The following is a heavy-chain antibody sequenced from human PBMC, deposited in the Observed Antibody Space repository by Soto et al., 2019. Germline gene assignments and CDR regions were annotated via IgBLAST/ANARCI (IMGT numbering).Heavy chain of an antibody. Sequence: SETLSLTCTVSGGSISSGDYYWSWIRQPPGKGLEWIGYIYYSGSTYYNPSLKSRVTISVDTSKNQFSLKLSSVTAADTAVYYCARAWSWPRGWWFDPWGQGTLVTVSS. D-gene: IGHD2-15*01. CDR2: IYYSGST. CDR3: ARAWSWPRGWWFDP. V-gene: IGHV4-30-4*01. J-gene: IGHJ5*02. CDR1: GGSISSGDYY.